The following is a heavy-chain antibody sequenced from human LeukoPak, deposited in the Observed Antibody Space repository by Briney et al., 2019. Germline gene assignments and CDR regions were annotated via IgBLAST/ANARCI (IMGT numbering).Heavy chain of an antibody. CDR3: AKAFGSGSYYRCGDY. CDR2: ISGDGSST. Sequence: GGSLRLSCAASGFTFSVAAMHWVRQAPGKGLQWVSLISGDGSSTYYADSLKGRFTISRDNSKNSLYLQMNSLTTEDTALYYCAKAFGSGSYYRCGDYWGQGTLVTVSS. J-gene: IGHJ4*02. D-gene: IGHD3-10*01. V-gene: IGHV3-43*02. CDR1: GFTFSVAA.